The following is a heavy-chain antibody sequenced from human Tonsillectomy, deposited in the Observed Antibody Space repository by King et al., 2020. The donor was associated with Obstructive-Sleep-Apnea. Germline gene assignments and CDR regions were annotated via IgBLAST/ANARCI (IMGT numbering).Heavy chain of an antibody. D-gene: IGHD5-12*01. CDR3: AKLIWLRSTAPYDY. Sequence: VQLVESGGGLVQPGGSLRLSCAASEFTFSSYGMSWVRQAPGKGLEWVSLITGSGDRTYYADTVKGRFTISRDNSKNTLYLQMNSLRAEDTAVYFCAKLIWLRSTAPYDYWGQGTLVTVSS. CDR2: ITGSGDRT. J-gene: IGHJ4*02. CDR1: EFTFSSYG. V-gene: IGHV3-23*04.